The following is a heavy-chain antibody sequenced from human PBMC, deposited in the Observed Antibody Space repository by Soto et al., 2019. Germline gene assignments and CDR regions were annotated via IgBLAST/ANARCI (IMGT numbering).Heavy chain of an antibody. V-gene: IGHV5-51*01. J-gene: IGHJ6*03. CDR3: ARVTTVTTLYYYYYMDV. D-gene: IGHD4-17*01. CDR2: IYSVVSDT. Sequence: GESLKISCKGSGYSFTSYWIGWVRQMPGKGLEWLVFIYSVVSDTRYSPSFQGQVTISADKSISTAYLQWSSLKASDTAMYYCARVTTVTTLYYYYYMDVWGKGTTVTVSS. CDR1: GYSFTSYW.